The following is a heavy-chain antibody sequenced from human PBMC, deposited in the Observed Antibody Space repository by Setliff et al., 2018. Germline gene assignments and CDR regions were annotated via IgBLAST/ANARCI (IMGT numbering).Heavy chain of an antibody. CDR1: GGPINSDRYY. V-gene: IGHV4-39*01. CDR3: ARHPSSGSYYGGSIFYFDD. Sequence: SETLSLTCTVSGGPINSDRYYWGWIRQPPGKGLEWIGSMYSSGSTYYTPSLKSRVTISVDTSQNQFSLKLSFVTAADTAVYYCARHPSSGSYYGGSIFYFDDWGPGIQVTVS. D-gene: IGHD1-26*01. CDR2: MYSSGST. J-gene: IGHJ4*02.